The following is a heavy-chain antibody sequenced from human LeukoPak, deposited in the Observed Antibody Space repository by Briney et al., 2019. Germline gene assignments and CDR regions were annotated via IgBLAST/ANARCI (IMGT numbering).Heavy chain of an antibody. CDR3: GRDLGGRSGY. J-gene: IGHJ4*02. Sequence: GGPLRLSCAVSGFTFRTYWMHWVRQVPGEGLVWVSRINEDGSITNYADSVKGRFSISRGNAKNTLYLQMNSLRAEDTAVYYCGRDLGGRSGYWGQGTLVTVSS. D-gene: IGHD1-26*01. V-gene: IGHV3-74*01. CDR2: INEDGSIT. CDR1: GFTFRTYW.